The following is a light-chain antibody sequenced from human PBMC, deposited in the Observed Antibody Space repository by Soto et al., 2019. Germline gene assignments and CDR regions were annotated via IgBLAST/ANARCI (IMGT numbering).Light chain of an antibody. CDR2: KAS. CDR1: QSVNKW. J-gene: IGKJ1*01. V-gene: IGKV1-5*03. Sequence: DIQMTQYTSTLSASVGDRVTITRRASQSVNKWLAWFQQKPGKAPKLLIYKASSLESGVPSRFSGSGSGTEFTLTISSLQPDDFATYYCQQYNSYSTFGQGTMV. CDR3: QQYNSYST.